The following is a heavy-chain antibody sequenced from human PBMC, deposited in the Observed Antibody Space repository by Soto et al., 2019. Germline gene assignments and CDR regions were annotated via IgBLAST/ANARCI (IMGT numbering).Heavy chain of an antibody. CDR3: AHKGGRGAGMDV. J-gene: IGHJ6*02. D-gene: IGHD2-15*01. CDR2: IYWDEDK. CDR1: GFSFISSGVG. Sequence: QITLKESGPTLVKPTQTLTLTCTFSGFSFISSGVGVGWIRQPPGRALECLALIYWDEDKRYSPSLKGRLTIAKDTSTNEVVLTMTNVDPEDTGTYYCAHKGGRGAGMDVWGQGNTVTVS. V-gene: IGHV2-5*02.